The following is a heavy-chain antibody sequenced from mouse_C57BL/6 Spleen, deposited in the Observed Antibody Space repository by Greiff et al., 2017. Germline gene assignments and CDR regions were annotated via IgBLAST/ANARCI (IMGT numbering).Heavy chain of an antibody. V-gene: IGHV2-3*01. J-gene: IGHJ1*03. D-gene: IGHD2-3*01. Sequence: QVQLQQSGPGLVAPSQSLSITCTVSGFSLTSYGVSWVRQPPGKGLEWLGVIWGGGSTNYHSALISRLSISKDNSKRQVFLKLNSVQTDDTATYYCAKTDVYYVRDFDVWGTGTTVTVSS. CDR1: GFSLTSYG. CDR3: AKTDVYYVRDFDV. CDR2: IWGGGST.